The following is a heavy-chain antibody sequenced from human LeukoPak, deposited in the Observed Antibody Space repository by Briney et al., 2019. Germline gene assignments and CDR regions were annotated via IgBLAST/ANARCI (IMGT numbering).Heavy chain of an antibody. V-gene: IGHV4-38-2*02. CDR2: IYHSGST. CDR1: GYSISSGYY. CDR3: ARTNSGSYRDY. J-gene: IGHJ4*02. Sequence: PSETLSLTCTVPGYSISSGYYWGWIRQPPGKGLEWIGSIYHSGSTYYNPSLKSRVTISVDTSKNQFSLKLSSVTAADTAVYYCARTNSGSYRDYWGQGTLVTVSS. D-gene: IGHD1-26*01.